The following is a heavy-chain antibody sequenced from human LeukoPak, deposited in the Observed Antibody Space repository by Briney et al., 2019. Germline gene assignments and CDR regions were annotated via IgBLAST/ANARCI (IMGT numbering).Heavy chain of an antibody. CDR1: GGSISSYY. CDR2: IYTSGST. CDR3: ARDRPYYDILTGYYKGQTWFDP. D-gene: IGHD3-9*01. Sequence: SETLSLTCTVSGGSISSYYWRWIRQPAGKGLEWIGRIYTSGSTNYNPSLKSRVTMSVDTSKNQFSLKLSSVTAADTAVYYCARDRPYYDILTGYYKGQTWFDPWGQGTLVTVSS. V-gene: IGHV4-4*07. J-gene: IGHJ5*02.